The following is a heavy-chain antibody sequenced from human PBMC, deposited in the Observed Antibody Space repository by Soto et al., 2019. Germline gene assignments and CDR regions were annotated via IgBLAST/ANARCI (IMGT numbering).Heavy chain of an antibody. V-gene: IGHV3-30*18. CDR2: ISYDGSNK. CDR1: GFTFSSYG. Sequence: VGSLRLSCAASGFTFSSYGMHWVRQAPGKGLEWVAVISYDGSNKYYADSVKGRFTISRDNSKNTLYLQMNSLRAEDTAVYYCAKDQVYSSSRAYYGMDVWGQGTTVTVSS. J-gene: IGHJ6*02. D-gene: IGHD6-6*01. CDR3: AKDQVYSSSRAYYGMDV.